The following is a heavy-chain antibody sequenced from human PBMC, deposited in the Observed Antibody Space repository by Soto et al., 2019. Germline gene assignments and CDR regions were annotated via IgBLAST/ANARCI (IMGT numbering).Heavy chain of an antibody. J-gene: IGHJ6*02. CDR2: IYYTGRT. D-gene: IGHD3-3*01. CDR3: ARDQYDFRSGSYYYAMEV. Sequence: PTQALSLTCTVSGGPVSSESHCWRWIRHTTRKRMEGIEYIYYTGRTNYNPSLKGRVTMSVDTSRDQVSLRLRSVTRADTAVYYCARDQYDFRSGSYYYAMEVWGQGT. V-gene: IGHV4-61*01. CDR1: GGPVSSESHC.